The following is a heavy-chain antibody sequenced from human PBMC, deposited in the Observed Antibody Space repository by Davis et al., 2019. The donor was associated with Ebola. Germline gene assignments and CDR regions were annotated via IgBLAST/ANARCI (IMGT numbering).Heavy chain of an antibody. CDR2: ISGSGGST. Sequence: GESLKISCAASGFTFSSYGMHWVRQAPGKGLEWVSAISGSGGSTYYADSVKGRFTISRDNSKNTLYLQMNSLRASDTAMYYCARRGYYDTSGYYHSWFDPWGQGTLVTVSS. J-gene: IGHJ5*02. CDR3: ARRGYYDTSGYYHSWFDP. V-gene: IGHV3-23*01. CDR1: GFTFSSYG. D-gene: IGHD3-22*01.